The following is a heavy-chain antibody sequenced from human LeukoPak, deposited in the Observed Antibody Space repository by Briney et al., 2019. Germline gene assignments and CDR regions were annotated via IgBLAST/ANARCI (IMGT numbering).Heavy chain of an antibody. CDR2: INWNGGST. V-gene: IGHV3-20*04. J-gene: IGHJ4*02. D-gene: IGHD3-9*01. CDR3: ARVLRYFDWLLEPKGYYFDY. Sequence: PGGSLRLSCAASGFTFDDYGMSWVRQAPGKGLEWVSGINWNGGSTGYADSVKGRFTISRDNAKNSLYLQMNSLRAEDTALYYCARVLRYFDWLLEPKGYYFDYWGQGTLVTVSS. CDR1: GFTFDDYG.